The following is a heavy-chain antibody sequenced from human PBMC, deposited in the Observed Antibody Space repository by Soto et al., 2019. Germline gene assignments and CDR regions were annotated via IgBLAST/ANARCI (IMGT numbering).Heavy chain of an antibody. CDR3: ARGTLGYCSGGSCRLRGPAKY. CDR2: INHSGST. Sequence: PSETLSLTCAVYGGSFSGYYWIWIRQPPGKGLEWIGEINHSGSTNYNPSLKSRVTISVDTSKNQFSLKLSSVTAADTAVYYCARGTLGYCSGGSCRLRGPAKYWGQGTLVTVSS. CDR1: GGSFSGYY. J-gene: IGHJ4*02. V-gene: IGHV4-34*01. D-gene: IGHD2-15*01.